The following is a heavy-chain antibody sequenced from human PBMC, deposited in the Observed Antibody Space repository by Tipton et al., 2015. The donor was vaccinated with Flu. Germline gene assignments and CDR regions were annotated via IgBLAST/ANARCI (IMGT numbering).Heavy chain of an antibody. V-gene: IGHV3-23*01. CDR2: ISGSGGST. CDR3: ATALVIPAAIPFYYGMDV. D-gene: IGHD2-2*01. CDR1: GFTFSSYA. J-gene: IGHJ6*02. Sequence: SLRLSCAASGFTFSSYAMSWVRQAPGKGLEWVSAISGSGGSTYYADSVKGRFTISRDNSKNTLYLQMNSLRAEDTAVYYCATALVIPAAIPFYYGMDVWGQGPTVTVSS.